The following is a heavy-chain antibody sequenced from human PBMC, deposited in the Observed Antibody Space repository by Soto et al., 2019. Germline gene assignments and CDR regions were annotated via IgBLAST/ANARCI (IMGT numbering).Heavy chain of an antibody. J-gene: IGHJ4*02. CDR3: ARVSLDVPE. D-gene: IGHD3-3*01. CDR2: IEPKSGGT. CDR1: GSTFIAYR. V-gene: IGHV1-2*02. Sequence: QLVQSGAEVKRPGASVKVSCKTSGSTFIAYRIRWVRQAPGQGLEWMGWIEPKSGGTTYAQKFLGRVTITRDTFNNTAYMDLNRLTSDYAAVYYCARVSLDVPEWCQGTLITVSS.